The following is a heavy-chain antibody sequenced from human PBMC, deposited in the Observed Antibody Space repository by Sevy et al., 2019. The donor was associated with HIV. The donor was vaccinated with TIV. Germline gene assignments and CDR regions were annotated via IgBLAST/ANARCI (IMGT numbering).Heavy chain of an antibody. J-gene: IGHJ5*02. D-gene: IGHD3-3*01. CDR1: GFTFSDYY. CDR2: ISGTGNTK. CDR3: ARDPTYYDFWAGYYTGWFDP. Sequence: GGSLRLSCAASGFTFSDYYMSWIRQAPGKGPEWVSYISGTGNTKYYTDSVKGRFTISRDNAKNSLYLEMNSLRVDDTAVYYCARDPTYYDFWAGYYTGWFDPWGQGTLVTVSS. V-gene: IGHV3-11*01.